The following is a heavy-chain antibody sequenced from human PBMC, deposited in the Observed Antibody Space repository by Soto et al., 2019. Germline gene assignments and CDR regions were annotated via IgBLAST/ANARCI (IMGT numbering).Heavy chain of an antibody. J-gene: IGHJ5*02. CDR1: GFTFSSYS. CDR3: ARDVCDFWSGYFWFDP. V-gene: IGHV3-21*01. Sequence: EVQLVESGGGLVKPGGSLRLSCAASGFTFSSYSMNWVRQAPGKGLEWVSSISSSSSYIYYADSVKGRFTISRDNAKNSLYLQMNSLRAEDTAVYYCARDVCDFWSGYFWFDPWGQGTLVTVSS. CDR2: ISSSSSYI. D-gene: IGHD3-3*01.